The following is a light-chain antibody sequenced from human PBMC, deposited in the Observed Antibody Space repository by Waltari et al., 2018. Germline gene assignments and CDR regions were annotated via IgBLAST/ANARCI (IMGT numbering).Light chain of an antibody. Sequence: DIQLTQSPSFLSASVGDRVTITCRASQGISSFLDWYQQKPGKAPKLLIYGASTLQSGVPSRFSGSGSGTEFTLTISSLQAEDVAVYYCQQYYSTLPITFGQGTRLEIK. CDR2: GAS. J-gene: IGKJ5*01. CDR1: QGISSF. CDR3: QQYYSTLPIT. V-gene: IGKV1-9*01.